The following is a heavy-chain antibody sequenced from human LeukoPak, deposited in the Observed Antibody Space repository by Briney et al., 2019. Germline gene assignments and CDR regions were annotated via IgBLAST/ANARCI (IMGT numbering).Heavy chain of an antibody. J-gene: IGHJ4*02. Sequence: PAEPLSLTCTVSGGSISSGDYYWSWIRQPPGKGLEWIGYIYYSGSTYYNPSLKSRVTISVDTSKNQFSLKLSSVTAADAAVYYCARGLYLGYCSGGSCYHLPLEYFDHWGQGTLVTVSS. CDR3: ARGLYLGYCSGGSCYHLPLEYFDH. D-gene: IGHD2-15*01. CDR1: GGSISSGDYY. V-gene: IGHV4-30-4*01. CDR2: IYYSGST.